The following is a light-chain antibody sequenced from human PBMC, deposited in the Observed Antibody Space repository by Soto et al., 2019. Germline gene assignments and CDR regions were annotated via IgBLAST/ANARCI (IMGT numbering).Light chain of an antibody. Sequence: DIQMTQSPSSLSASVGGRVTITCRASQGISTYLAWYQQKPGKVPKLLIYAASTLQSGVPSRFSGSGSGTEFTLTISSLQPEDVATYYCRKYNSAPLTFGGGTKVEIK. CDR1: QGISTY. CDR2: AAS. V-gene: IGKV1-27*01. J-gene: IGKJ4*01. CDR3: RKYNSAPLT.